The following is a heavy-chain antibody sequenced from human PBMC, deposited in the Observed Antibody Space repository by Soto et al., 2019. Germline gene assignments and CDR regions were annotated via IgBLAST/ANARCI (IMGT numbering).Heavy chain of an antibody. D-gene: IGHD1-26*01. J-gene: IGHJ6*02. CDR3: AREGASGFGMDV. CDR2: IYTSGTT. CDR1: DGSIRSYY. V-gene: IGHV4-4*07. Sequence: SEALSLTCNVSDGSIRSYYWSWIRQPAGKALEWLGRIYTSGTTNYNPSLKSRATILIDTSKNQFSLKLSSVTAADTAVYYCAREGASGFGMDVWGQGTTVTVSS.